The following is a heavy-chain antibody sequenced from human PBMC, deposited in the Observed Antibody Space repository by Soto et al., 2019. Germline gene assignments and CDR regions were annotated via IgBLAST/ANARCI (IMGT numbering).Heavy chain of an antibody. CDR3: ESPYSGYDEGSAFDI. V-gene: IGHV4-39*02. Sequence: QLQLQESGPGLVKPSETLSLTCTVSGGSISSSSYYWGWIRQPPGKGLEWIGSIYYSGSTYYNPSLQGRVTLSVDTSKTHFSLKLSSVTAADPAVYYCESPYSGYDEGSAFDIWGQGTMVTVSS. CDR1: GGSISSSSYY. CDR2: IYYSGST. D-gene: IGHD5-12*01. J-gene: IGHJ3*02.